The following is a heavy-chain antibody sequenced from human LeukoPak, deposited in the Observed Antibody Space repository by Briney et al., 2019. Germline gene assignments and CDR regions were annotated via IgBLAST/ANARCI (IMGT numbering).Heavy chain of an antibody. CDR2: IKPDGSEK. J-gene: IGHJ6*02. V-gene: IGHV3-7*05. D-gene: IGHD1-26*01. Sequence: GGSLRLSCAASAFTLRTHWMSWVRQAPGKGLEWVAMIKPDGSEKYYVDSVKGLFTISRDNAKNSLYLQMTSLRAEDTAVYYCTRDASGETASGPRMDVWGQGTTVAVSS. CDR3: TRDASGETASGPRMDV. CDR1: AFTLRTHW.